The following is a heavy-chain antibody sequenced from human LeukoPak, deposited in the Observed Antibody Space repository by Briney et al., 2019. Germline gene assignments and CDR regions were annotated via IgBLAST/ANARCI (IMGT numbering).Heavy chain of an antibody. CDR3: ARGYSYYYDSSGYLDFDP. Sequence: GASVKVSCKASGYTFTSYGISWVRQAPGQGLEWMGWISAYNGNTNYAQKLQGRVTMTTDTSTSTAYMELRSLRSDDTAVYYCARGYSYYYDSSGYLDFDPWGQGTLVTVSS. CDR2: ISAYNGNT. CDR1: GYTFTSYG. J-gene: IGHJ5*02. V-gene: IGHV1-18*01. D-gene: IGHD3-22*01.